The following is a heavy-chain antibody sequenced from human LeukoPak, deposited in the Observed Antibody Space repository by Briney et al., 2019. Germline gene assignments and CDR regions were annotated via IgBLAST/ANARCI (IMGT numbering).Heavy chain of an antibody. V-gene: IGHV4-59*01. Sequence: PLETPSLTSTVPGDSPRSYNSNCVCPPPRKGLERVGYIFYIVNTNYNPPPTSRANISVDTSKNQFSLKLTSLTAADTAVYHCAREPGGTYYDSSGHPVYWFFDLWGRGTLATVSS. J-gene: IGHJ2*01. CDR1: GDSPRSYN. CDR3: AREPGGTYYDSSGHPVYWFFDL. D-gene: IGHD3-22*01. CDR2: IFYIVNT.